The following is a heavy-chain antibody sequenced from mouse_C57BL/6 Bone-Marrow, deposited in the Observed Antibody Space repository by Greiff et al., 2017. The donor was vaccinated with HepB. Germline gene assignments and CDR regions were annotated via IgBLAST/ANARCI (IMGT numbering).Heavy chain of an antibody. CDR3: ATVVRHYYAMDY. Sequence: VKLVESGAELARPGASVKLSCKASGYTFTSYGISWVKQRTGQGLEWIGEIYPRSGNTYYNEKFKGKATLTADKSSSTAYMELRSLTSEDSAVYFCATVVRHYYAMDYWGQGTSVTVSS. CDR2: IYPRSGNT. J-gene: IGHJ4*01. D-gene: IGHD1-1*01. CDR1: GYTFTSYG. V-gene: IGHV1-81*01.